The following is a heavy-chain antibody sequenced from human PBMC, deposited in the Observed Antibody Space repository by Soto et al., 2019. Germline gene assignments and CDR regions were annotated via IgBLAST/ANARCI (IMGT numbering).Heavy chain of an antibody. Sequence: QVQLQESGPGLVKPSQTLSLTCTVSGGSISSGGYYWSWIRQHPGKGLEWIGYIYYSGNTYYNLSIKSRVTLSVDTSKNQFSLKLSSVTAADTAVYYCARVVGINWFDPWGQGTLVTVSS. J-gene: IGHJ5*02. D-gene: IGHD2-2*01. V-gene: IGHV4-31*03. CDR1: GGSISSGGYY. CDR3: ARVVGINWFDP. CDR2: IYYSGNT.